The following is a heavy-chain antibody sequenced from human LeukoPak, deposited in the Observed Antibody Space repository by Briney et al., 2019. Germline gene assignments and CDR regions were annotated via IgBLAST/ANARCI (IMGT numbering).Heavy chain of an antibody. CDR1: GGTFSSYA. D-gene: IGHD7-27*01. CDR3: ARGRRYGDSNFDY. J-gene: IGHJ4*02. Sequence: SVKVSCKASGGTFSSYAISWVRQAPGQGLEWMGGIIPIFGTANYAQKFQGRVTITADESTSTAYMELSSLRSEDTAVYYCARGRRYGDSNFDYWGQGTLVSVSS. CDR2: IIPIFGTA. V-gene: IGHV1-69*13.